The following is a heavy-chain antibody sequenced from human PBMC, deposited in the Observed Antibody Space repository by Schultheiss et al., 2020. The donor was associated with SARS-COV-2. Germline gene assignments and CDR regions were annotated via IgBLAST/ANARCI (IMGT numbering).Heavy chain of an antibody. V-gene: IGHV3-30*03. CDR3: TTDHYYGSGSYVY. D-gene: IGHD3-10*01. CDR2: ISYDGSNK. CDR1: GGSISSSN. Sequence: LSLTCAVSGGSISSSNWWSWVRQPPGKGLEWVAVISYDGSNKYYADSVKGRFTISRDDSKNTLYLQMNSLKTEDTAVYYCTTDHYYGSGSYVYWGQGTLVTVSS. J-gene: IGHJ4*02.